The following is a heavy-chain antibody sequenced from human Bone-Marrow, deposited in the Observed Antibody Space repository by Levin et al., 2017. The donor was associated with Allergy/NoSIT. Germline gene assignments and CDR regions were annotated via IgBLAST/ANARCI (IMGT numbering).Heavy chain of an antibody. CDR3: AKDALITMAGGFYQYHGMDV. CDR2: ISKTGINT. Sequence: LGESLKISCAASGFTFSTYAMSWVRQAPGKGLEWVSSISKTGINTHYADSVKGRFIISRDNSKNTLYLQMNSLRAEDTAIYFCAKDALITMAGGFYQYHGMDVWGQGTTVTVSS. D-gene: IGHD6-19*01. CDR1: GFTFSTYA. J-gene: IGHJ6*02. V-gene: IGHV3-23*01.